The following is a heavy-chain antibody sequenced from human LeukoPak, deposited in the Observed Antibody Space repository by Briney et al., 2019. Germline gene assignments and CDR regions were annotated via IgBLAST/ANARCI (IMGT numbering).Heavy chain of an antibody. CDR1: GSTFSSYA. V-gene: IGHV3-23*01. CDR3: AKDLSSGWYSSDALDI. CDR2: ISGSGGST. Sequence: GGSLRLSCAASGSTFSSYAMSWVRQAPGKGLEWVSAISGSGGSTYYADSVKGRFTISRDNSKNTLYLQMNSLRAEDTAVYYCAKDLSSGWYSSDALDIWGQGTMVTVSS. J-gene: IGHJ3*02. D-gene: IGHD6-19*01.